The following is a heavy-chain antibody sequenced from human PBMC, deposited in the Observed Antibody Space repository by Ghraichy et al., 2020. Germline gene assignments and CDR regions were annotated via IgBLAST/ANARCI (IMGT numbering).Heavy chain of an antibody. CDR1: GYNLTELS. V-gene: IGHV1-24*01. Sequence: ALVKVSCKVSGYNLTELSMHWVRQAPGKGLEWMGGFDPEDGETIYAQKFQGRVTMTEDTSTDTAYMELSSLRSEDTAVYYCATIGAARDYYYYGMDVWGQGTTVTVSS. D-gene: IGHD6-6*01. J-gene: IGHJ6*02. CDR2: FDPEDGET. CDR3: ATIGAARDYYYYGMDV.